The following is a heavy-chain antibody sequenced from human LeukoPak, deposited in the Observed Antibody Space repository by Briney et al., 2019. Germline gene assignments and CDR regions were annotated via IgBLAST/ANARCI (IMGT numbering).Heavy chain of an antibody. CDR2: ISYDGSNK. CDR1: GFTFSSYG. Sequence: GGSLRLSCAASGFTFSSYGMRWVRQAPGKGLEGVAVISYDGSNKYYADYVKGRFTISRDNAKNSLYLQMNSLRGEDTALYYCASSPVGDTYRLDNWGQGPLVTVS. J-gene: IGHJ4*02. V-gene: IGHV3-30*03. CDR3: ASSPVGDTYRLDN. D-gene: IGHD3-16*01.